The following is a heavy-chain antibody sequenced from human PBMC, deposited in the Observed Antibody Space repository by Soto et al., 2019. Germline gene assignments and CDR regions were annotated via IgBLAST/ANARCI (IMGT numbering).Heavy chain of an antibody. CDR3: AKEFYGYFDL. CDR1: GFILDDYA. Sequence: SLTLSCAASGFILDDYAIHWVRQAPAKGLEWVSGISWNSGSIGYADSLKGRFTISRDNAKNSLYLQMNGLRADDTAVYDCAKEFYGYFDLWGRGTLVTVSS. V-gene: IGHV3-9*01. J-gene: IGHJ2*01. D-gene: IGHD3-16*01. CDR2: ISWNSGSI.